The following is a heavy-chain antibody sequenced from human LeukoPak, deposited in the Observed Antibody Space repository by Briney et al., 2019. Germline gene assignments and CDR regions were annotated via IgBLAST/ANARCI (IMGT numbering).Heavy chain of an antibody. V-gene: IGHV3-7*01. CDR3: ARDVVGSLDY. CDR2: IKEDESAK. Sequence: GSLRLSCAASGFTFNTYWMAWGRQAPGKGLEWVANIKEDESAKHQADSVKGRFTISRDNAQNSVYLQMSSLRGEDTAVYYCARDVVGSLDYWGQGTLVTVSS. J-gene: IGHJ4*02. CDR1: GFTFNTYW. D-gene: IGHD1-26*01.